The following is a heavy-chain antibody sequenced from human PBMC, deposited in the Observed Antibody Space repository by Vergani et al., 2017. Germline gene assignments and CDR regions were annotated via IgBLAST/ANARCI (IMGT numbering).Heavy chain of an antibody. CDR3: ARDNDVLSGYSDDAFDV. CDR1: GYTFSSYD. CDR2: IAVYNGHT. V-gene: IGHV1-18*01. J-gene: IGHJ3*01. Sequence: QVQLVQSGAAVKKPGASVKVSCTTSGYTFSSYDITWVRQAPGQGLEWMGQIAVYNGHTRYAQKLRDRVTLTRDRSTSTVYMELTGLRSDDTAMYYCARDNDVLSGYSDDAFDVWGQGTMVTVSS. D-gene: IGHD3-3*01.